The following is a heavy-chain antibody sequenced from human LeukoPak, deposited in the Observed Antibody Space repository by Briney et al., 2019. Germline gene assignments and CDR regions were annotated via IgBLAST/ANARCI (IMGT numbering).Heavy chain of an antibody. CDR2: IGGNGDST. CDR1: GFTFSSYA. J-gene: IGHJ4*02. D-gene: IGHD3-10*01. V-gene: IGHV3-23*01. CDR3: TKGGGFGELSLYYFGY. Sequence: GGSLRLSCAASGFTFSSYAMSWVRQSPGKGLEWVSAIGGNGDSTYYADSVKGRFTISRDNSKNTLYLQMNRLRAEDTALYYCTKGGGFGELSLYYFGYWGQGTLVTVSS.